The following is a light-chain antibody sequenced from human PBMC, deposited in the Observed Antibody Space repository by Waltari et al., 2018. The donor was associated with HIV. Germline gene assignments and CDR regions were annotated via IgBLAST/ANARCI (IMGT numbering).Light chain of an antibody. CDR3: QQHDNFPLT. J-gene: IGKJ4*01. CDR2: DAS. CDR1: QDISNY. V-gene: IGKV1-33*01. Sequence: DIQMTQSPSSLSASVGDRVTITCQASQDISNYLNLYQQKPGKAPKVLIYDASTLETGVPSRFSGSGSGTDFTFTITSLQPEDFATYYCQQHDNFPLTFGGGTKVDIK.